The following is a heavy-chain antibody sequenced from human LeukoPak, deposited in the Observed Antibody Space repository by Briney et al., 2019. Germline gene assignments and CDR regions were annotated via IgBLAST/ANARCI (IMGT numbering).Heavy chain of an antibody. Sequence: TGGSLRLSCAASGFTFSSYSMQWVRQTPGKGLEWVGIMPNSGENTFYGEAVKGRFTISRDNSQNTLYLQMNSLRPEDTAVYYCAKGGASVTRYVDYWGQGTLVTVSS. D-gene: IGHD4-17*01. CDR2: MPNSGENT. CDR3: AKGGASVTRYVDY. V-gene: IGHV3-30*02. CDR1: GFTFSSYS. J-gene: IGHJ4*02.